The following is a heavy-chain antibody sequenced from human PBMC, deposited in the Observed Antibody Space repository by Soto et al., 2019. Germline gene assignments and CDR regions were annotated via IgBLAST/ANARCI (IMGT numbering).Heavy chain of an antibody. CDR1: GYTFTSYV. D-gene: IGHD2-2*01. CDR2: INASHGKT. Sequence: ASVKVSCKASGYTFTSYVMHWVRQAPGQRLEWMGWINASHGKTKYSQKFQGRVTITRDKSTSTAYMELSSLRSEDTAVYYCARGVVPAAINAFDIWGQGTMVTVSS. V-gene: IGHV1-3*01. J-gene: IGHJ3*02. CDR3: ARGVVPAAINAFDI.